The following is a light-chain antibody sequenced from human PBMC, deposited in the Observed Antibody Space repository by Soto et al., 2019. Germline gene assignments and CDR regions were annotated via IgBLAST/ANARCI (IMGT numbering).Light chain of an antibody. CDR1: SSDVGAYDY. CDR3: TSYTSSNSLVV. CDR2: DVS. J-gene: IGLJ3*02. Sequence: QSALTQPASVSESHGQSITISCTGTSSDVGAYDYVSWYQQHPGKAPKLMIYDVSNRPSGVSNRFSGSKSGNTASLTISGLQAEDEAHYYCTSYTSSNSLVVFGGGTKLTVL. V-gene: IGLV2-14*03.